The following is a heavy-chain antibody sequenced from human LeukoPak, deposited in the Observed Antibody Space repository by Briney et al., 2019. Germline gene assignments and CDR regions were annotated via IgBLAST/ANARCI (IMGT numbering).Heavy chain of an antibody. CDR3: ATWAFYHNLDV. D-gene: IGHD1-14*01. J-gene: IGHJ6*02. Sequence: HSGGSLRLSCAASGITLGAFAMHWVRQAPGKGLEWVSLINKDGSNTYYADSVKGRFTISRDNSKDSLYLQMNSLRTEDSALYYRATWAFYHNLDVWGQGITVIVSS. CDR1: GITLGAFA. V-gene: IGHV3-43*02. CDR2: INKDGSNT.